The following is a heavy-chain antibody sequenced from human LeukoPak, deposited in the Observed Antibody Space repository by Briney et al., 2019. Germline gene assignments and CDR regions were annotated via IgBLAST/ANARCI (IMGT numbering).Heavy chain of an antibody. V-gene: IGHV4-38-2*02. CDR2: IYHSGST. Sequence: PSETLSLTCTVSGYSISSGYYWGWIRQPPGKGLEWIGSIYHSGSTYYNPSLKSRVTISVDTSKNQVSLKLSSVTAADTAVYYCARDVGATPGYFDYWGQGTLVTVSS. CDR1: GYSISSGYY. CDR3: ARDVGATPGYFDY. D-gene: IGHD1-26*01. J-gene: IGHJ4*02.